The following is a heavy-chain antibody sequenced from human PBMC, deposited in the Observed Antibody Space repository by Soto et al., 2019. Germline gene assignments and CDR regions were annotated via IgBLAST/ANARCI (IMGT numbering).Heavy chain of an antibody. V-gene: IGHV4-4*07. CDR2: IYDTGST. D-gene: IGHD3-16*01. CDR3: ARLGTNGQTLDY. J-gene: IGHJ4*02. CDR1: GGSISSYF. Sequence: NPSETLSLTCTVSGGSISSYFWTWIRQPAGKGLEWVGRIYDTGSTNYNPSLKSRVSMSVDTSKNQFSLKLSSVTAADTAVYYCARLGTNGQTLDYWGQGTLVTVSS.